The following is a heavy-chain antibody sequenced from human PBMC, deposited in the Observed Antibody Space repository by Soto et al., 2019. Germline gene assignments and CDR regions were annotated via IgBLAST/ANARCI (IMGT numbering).Heavy chain of an antibody. J-gene: IGHJ6*02. D-gene: IGHD2-15*01. CDR2: VIPIFGTA. V-gene: IGHV1-69*13. Sequence: SVKVSCKASGGTFSSYAISWVRQAPGQGLEWMGGVIPIFGTANYAQKFQGRVTITADESTSTAYMELSSLRSEDTAVYYCASGRRFPDTHYYYYYGRDVWRQRTKVSVTS. CDR1: GGTFSSYA. CDR3: ASGRRFPDTHYYYYYGRDV.